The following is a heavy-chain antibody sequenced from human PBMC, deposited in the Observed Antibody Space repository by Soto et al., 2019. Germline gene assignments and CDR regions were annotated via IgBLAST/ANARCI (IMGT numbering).Heavy chain of an antibody. CDR3: VRHRSSREIPVDN. J-gene: IGHJ4*02. CDR2: IYSSGST. V-gene: IGHV4-39*01. D-gene: IGHD2-21*01. CDR1: GYSISGTSFY. Sequence: PSETLSLTCTVSGYSISGTSFYWGWIRQSSGKGLEWIASIYSSGSTFYNLSLKSRLSLSVDTSKNQFSLRLQSVTAADTAVYYCVRHRSSREIPVDNWGQGTLVTVSS.